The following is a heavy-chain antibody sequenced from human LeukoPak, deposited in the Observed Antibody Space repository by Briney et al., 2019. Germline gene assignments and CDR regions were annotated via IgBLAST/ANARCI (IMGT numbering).Heavy chain of an antibody. J-gene: IGHJ4*02. CDR2: FNHGGNT. CDR3: ARGSLDGGIDY. Sequence: PSETLSLTCTVSDDSAYSSGFYWGWIRQPPGKGLEWIGSFNHGGNTYYNPSLKSRVTISGDTYKKQFSLKLSSVTAADTAVYYCARGSLDGGIDYWGQGTLVTVSS. V-gene: IGHV4-39*07. CDR1: DDSAYSSGFY. D-gene: IGHD5-24*01.